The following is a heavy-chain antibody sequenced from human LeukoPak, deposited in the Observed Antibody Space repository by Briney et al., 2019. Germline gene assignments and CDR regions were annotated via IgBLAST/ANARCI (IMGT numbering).Heavy chain of an antibody. Sequence: GGSLRLSCAASGFTFSSYEMNWVRQAPGKGLEWVSYISSSGSTIYYADSVKGRFTISRDNAKNSLYLQMNSLRAEDTAVYYCARDHLSPLWFGESVQAAAFDIWGQGTMVTVSS. CDR2: ISSSGSTI. J-gene: IGHJ3*02. D-gene: IGHD3-10*01. CDR1: GFTFSSYE. CDR3: ARDHLSPLWFGESVQAAAFDI. V-gene: IGHV3-48*03.